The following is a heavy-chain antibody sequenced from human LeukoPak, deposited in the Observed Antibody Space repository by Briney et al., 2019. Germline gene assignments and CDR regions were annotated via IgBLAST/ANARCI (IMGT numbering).Heavy chain of an antibody. V-gene: IGHV3-23*01. J-gene: IGHJ6*02. Sequence: GGSLRLSCAASGFTFSSYVMSWVRRAPGKGLEWVSGTSGSGGSTNYADSVKGRFTISRENSKNTLHLQMNSLRAEDTAVYYCAEVYDFWSGNQGMDVWGQGTTVTVSS. D-gene: IGHD3/OR15-3a*01. CDR2: TSGSGGST. CDR1: GFTFSSYV. CDR3: AEVYDFWSGNQGMDV.